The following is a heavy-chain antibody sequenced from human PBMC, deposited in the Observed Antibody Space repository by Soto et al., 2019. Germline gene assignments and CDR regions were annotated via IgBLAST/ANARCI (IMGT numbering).Heavy chain of an antibody. CDR2: IYFDGMT. V-gene: IGHV4-31*03. Sequence: QVQLLESGPGLVKPSQTLSLSCIFSGASLSSGGYYWNWIRQHPGKGLEWIGYIYFDGMTYYNPSLESRVTMSIDASKNQFSLHLSSVTAADTAVYYCARDRYGDYYAYWGQGILVTVSS. J-gene: IGHJ4*02. D-gene: IGHD3-22*01. CDR3: ARDRYGDYYAY. CDR1: GASLSSGGYY.